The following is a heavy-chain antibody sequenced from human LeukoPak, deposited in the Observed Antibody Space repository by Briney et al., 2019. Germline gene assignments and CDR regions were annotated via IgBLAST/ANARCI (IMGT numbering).Heavy chain of an antibody. J-gene: IGHJ3*02. Sequence: SVKVSCKASGCTFSSYAISWVRQAPGQGLEWMGGIIPIFGTANYAQKFQGRVTITADKSTSTAYMELSSLRSEDTAVYYCARATVAGTGVDIWGQGTMVTVSS. CDR1: GCTFSSYA. V-gene: IGHV1-69*06. D-gene: IGHD6-19*01. CDR2: IIPIFGTA. CDR3: ARATVAGTGVDI.